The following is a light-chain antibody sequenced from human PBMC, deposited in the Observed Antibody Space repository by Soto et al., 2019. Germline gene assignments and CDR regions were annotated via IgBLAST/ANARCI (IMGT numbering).Light chain of an antibody. CDR3: LQYGSSPYT. CDR2: GAS. Sequence: EIVLTQSPGTLSLSPGERATLSCRASQSVSSSYLAWYQQKPGQAPRHLIYGASSRATSIPDRFSGSGSGTDFTLTISRLEPEDFAVYYCLQYGSSPYTFGQGTKLEIK. V-gene: IGKV3-20*01. J-gene: IGKJ2*01. CDR1: QSVSSSY.